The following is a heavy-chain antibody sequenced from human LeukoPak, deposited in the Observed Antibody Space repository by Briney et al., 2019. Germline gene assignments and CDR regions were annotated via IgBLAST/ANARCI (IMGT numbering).Heavy chain of an antibody. CDR2: IKSNPDGGTT. J-gene: IGHJ4*02. D-gene: IGHD3-22*01. CDR3: TTYYYDSSRYYYTAGFDC. Sequence: PGGALRLSCAAYRFTLSNAWVGSVRQAPGKGLEWVDRIKSNPDGGTTDSAAPVKGRFTISGDDSKNTVYLQMSRLKTELMAVYYCTTYYYDSSRYYYTAGFDCWGRGTLVTVSS. V-gene: IGHV3-15*01. CDR1: RFTLSNAW.